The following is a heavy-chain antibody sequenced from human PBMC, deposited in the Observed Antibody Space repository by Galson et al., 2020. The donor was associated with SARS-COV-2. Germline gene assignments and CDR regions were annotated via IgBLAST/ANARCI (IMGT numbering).Heavy chain of an antibody. CDR3: ARQSGWLSYGMDV. CDR1: GFTVSSNY. CDR2: IYSGDTA. D-gene: IGHD6-19*01. J-gene: IGHJ6*02. V-gene: IGHV3-53*04. Sequence: TGGSLRLSCAASGFTVSSNYMSWVRQAPGKGLEWVSIIYSGDTAFYADSVKGRFTISRHKSLNTLYLQMNSLKPEDTAVYYCARQSGWLSYGMDVWGQGATVTVSS.